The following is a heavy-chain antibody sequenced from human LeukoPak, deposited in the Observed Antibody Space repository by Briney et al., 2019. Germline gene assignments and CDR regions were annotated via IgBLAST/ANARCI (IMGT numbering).Heavy chain of an antibody. V-gene: IGHV1-46*01. CDR3: ASDYGSGSYYSDY. J-gene: IGHJ4*02. CDR2: INPSGGST. D-gene: IGHD3-10*01. CDR1: GYTFTSCY. Sequence: ASVKVSCKASGYTFTSCYMHWVRQAPGQGLEWMGIINPSGGSTSYAQKFQGRVTMTRDMSTSTVYMELSSLRSEDTAVYYCASDYGSGSYYSDYWGQGTLVTVSS.